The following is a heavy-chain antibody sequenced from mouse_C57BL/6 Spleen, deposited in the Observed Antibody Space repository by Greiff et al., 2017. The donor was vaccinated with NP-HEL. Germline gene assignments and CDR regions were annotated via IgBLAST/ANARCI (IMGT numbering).Heavy chain of an antibody. CDR1: GFTFSDYG. D-gene: IGHD1-1*01. CDR2: ISSGSSTI. Sequence: VQLKESGGGLVKPGGSLKLSCAASGFTFSDYGMHWVRQAPEKGLEWVAYISSGSSTIYYADTVKGRFTISRDNAKNTLFLQMTSLRSEDTAMYYCATNYYGSSAWFAYWGQGTLVTVSA. V-gene: IGHV5-17*01. J-gene: IGHJ3*01. CDR3: ATNYYGSSAWFAY.